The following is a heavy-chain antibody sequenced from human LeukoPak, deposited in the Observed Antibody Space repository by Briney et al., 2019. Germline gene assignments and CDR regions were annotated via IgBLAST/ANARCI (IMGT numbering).Heavy chain of an antibody. CDR1: GFSFSDYD. D-gene: IGHD5-24*01. CDR2: IRYDGSNT. J-gene: IGHJ4*02. CDR3: AREGYSPRDGYNFNFDY. V-gene: IGHV3-30*02. Sequence: GGSLRLSCAASGFSFSDYDIHWVRLAPGKGLEWVTFIRYDGSNTYAESVKGRFTISRDNAKNSLYLQMNSLRAEDTAVYYCAREGYSPRDGYNFNFDYWGQGTLVTVSS.